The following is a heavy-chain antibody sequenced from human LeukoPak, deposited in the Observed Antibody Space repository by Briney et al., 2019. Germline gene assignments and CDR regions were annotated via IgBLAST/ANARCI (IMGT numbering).Heavy chain of an antibody. V-gene: IGHV1-18*01. CDR2: ISAYNGNT. D-gene: IGHD6-13*01. CDR1: GYTFTSYG. Sequence: ASVKVSCKASGYTFTSYGISWVRQAPGQGLEWMGWISAYNGNTNYAQKFQGRVTMTRDTSISTAYMELSRLRSDDTAVYYCASREPSKYSSSWYGTDVWGQGTTVTVSS. CDR3: ASREPSKYSSSWYGTDV. J-gene: IGHJ6*02.